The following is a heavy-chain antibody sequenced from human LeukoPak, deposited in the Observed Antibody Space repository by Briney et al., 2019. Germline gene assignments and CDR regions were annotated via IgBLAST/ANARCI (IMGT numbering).Heavy chain of an antibody. V-gene: IGHV4-59*01. J-gene: IGHJ4*02. Sequence: SETLSLTCTVSDGSISNYFWSWIRQPPGKGLEWIGYIYYTGSTNYNPSLNSRVTFSVDTSKNQFSLKLSSVTAADTAVYYCARYGLYSFDYWGQGTLVTVSS. D-gene: IGHD2-21*01. CDR3: ARYGLYSFDY. CDR1: DGSISNYF. CDR2: IYYTGST.